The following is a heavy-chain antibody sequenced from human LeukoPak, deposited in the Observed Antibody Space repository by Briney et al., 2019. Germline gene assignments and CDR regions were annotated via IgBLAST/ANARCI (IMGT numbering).Heavy chain of an antibody. J-gene: IGHJ4*02. V-gene: IGHV3-48*01. CDR3: AGAGDY. CDR1: GFTFTTYS. CDR2: ISSTSSTI. Sequence: PGGSLRLSCAASGFTFTTYSMNWVRQAPGKGLEWVSYISSTSSTIYYANSVKGRFTISRDNAKNSLYLQMNSLRTEDTAVYYCAGAGDYWGQGTLVTVSS.